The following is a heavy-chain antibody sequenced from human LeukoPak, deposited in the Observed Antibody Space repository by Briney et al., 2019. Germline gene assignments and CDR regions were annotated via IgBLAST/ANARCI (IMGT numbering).Heavy chain of an antibody. D-gene: IGHD2-2*01. CDR3: ARPERYCSSTSCGYYYYYYGMDV. V-gene: IGHV3-30*03. Sequence: PGGSLRLSCAASGFTFSSYGMHWVRQAPGKGLEWVAVISYDGSNKYYADSVKGRFTISRDNSKNTLYLQMNSLRAEDTAVYYCARPERYCSSTSCGYYYYYYGMDVWGQGTTVTVSS. J-gene: IGHJ6*02. CDR1: GFTFSSYG. CDR2: ISYDGSNK.